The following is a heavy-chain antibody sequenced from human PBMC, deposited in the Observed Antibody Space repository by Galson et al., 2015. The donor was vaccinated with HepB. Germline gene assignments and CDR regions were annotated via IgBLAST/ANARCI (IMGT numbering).Heavy chain of an antibody. CDR3: ARESWPSGTFYLEN. V-gene: IGHV3-74*01. Sequence: SLRLSCAASGFTFSDYWMHWVRQVPGKGLMYISHIQKDGSDATYADSVKGRCTISRDNAKNTLYLQLDSLTAEDTAVYYCARESWPSGTFYLENWGRGTRVTVSS. CDR1: GFTFSDYW. J-gene: IGHJ4*02. CDR2: IQKDGSDA. D-gene: IGHD1-1*01.